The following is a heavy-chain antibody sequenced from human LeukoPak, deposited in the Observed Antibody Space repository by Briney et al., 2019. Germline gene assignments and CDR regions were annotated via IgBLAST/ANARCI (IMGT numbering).Heavy chain of an antibody. Sequence: GGSLRLSCAASGFTFSRYWMTWVRQAPGKGLEWVANIKEDESKKSYVDSVKGRFTISRDNAKNSLYLQMNSLRAEDTAVYYCATPLDYYDRSGYHQGGDWGQGTLVTVSS. CDR1: GFTFSRYW. D-gene: IGHD3-22*01. J-gene: IGHJ4*02. CDR3: ATPLDYYDRSGYHQGGD. CDR2: IKEDESKK. V-gene: IGHV3-7*03.